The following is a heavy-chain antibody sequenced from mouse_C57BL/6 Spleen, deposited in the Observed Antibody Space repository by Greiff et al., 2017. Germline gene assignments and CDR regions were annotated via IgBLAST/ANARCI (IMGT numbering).Heavy chain of an antibody. V-gene: IGHV1-80*01. CDR3: AKRRGDYYAMDY. J-gene: IGHJ4*01. Sequence: QVHVKQSGAELVKPGASVQISCKASGYAFSSYWMNWVKQRPGKGLEWIGQIYPGDGDTNYNGKFKGKATLTADKSSSTAYMQLSSLTSEDSAVYFCAKRRGDYYAMDYWGQGTSVTVSS. CDR2: IYPGDGDT. CDR1: GYAFSSYW.